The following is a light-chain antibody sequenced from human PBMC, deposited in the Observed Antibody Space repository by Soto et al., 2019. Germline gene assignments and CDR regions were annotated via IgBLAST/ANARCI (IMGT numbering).Light chain of an antibody. J-gene: IGLJ1*01. CDR1: SSDVGGYNY. CDR3: SSYTSSRIDYV. Sequence: QSALTQPASVSGSPGQSITISCTGTSSDVGGYNYVSWYQQHPGKAPKLMIYEVSNRPSGVSNRFSGSKSGTTASLTISGLQAEDEADYYCSSYTSSRIDYVFGTGTQLTVL. CDR2: EVS. V-gene: IGLV2-14*01.